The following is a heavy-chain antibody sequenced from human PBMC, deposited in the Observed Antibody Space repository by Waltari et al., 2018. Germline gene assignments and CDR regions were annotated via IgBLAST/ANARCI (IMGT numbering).Heavy chain of an antibody. D-gene: IGHD1-26*01. J-gene: IGHJ5*02. Sequence: EVKLVESGGGLIQPGGSLRLYCAASGFIISDYWMHWVRQAPGKGLVWVSRISRDGSDTSYADSVRGRFTISRDNAENTVYLQMNSLRAEDAAVYYCARDFKDVGSWGQGTLVTVYS. V-gene: IGHV3-74*03. CDR2: ISRDGSDT. CDR1: GFIISDYW. CDR3: ARDFKDVGS.